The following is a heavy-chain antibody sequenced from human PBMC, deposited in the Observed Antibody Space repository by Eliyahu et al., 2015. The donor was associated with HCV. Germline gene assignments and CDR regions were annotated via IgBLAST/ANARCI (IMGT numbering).Heavy chain of an antibody. CDR1: GGSISSSSYY. J-gene: IGHJ4*02. V-gene: IGHV4-39*01. Sequence: QLQLQESGPGLVKPSETLSLTCTVSGGSISSSSYYWGWIRQPPGKGLEWIGSMYYSGSTYYNPSLKSRVTISVDTSKNQFSLKLNSVTAADTAVYYCARTVMSFDWLLWGYYFDCWGQGTLVTVSS. CDR3: ARTVMSFDWLLWGYYFDC. D-gene: IGHD3-9*01. CDR2: MYYSGST.